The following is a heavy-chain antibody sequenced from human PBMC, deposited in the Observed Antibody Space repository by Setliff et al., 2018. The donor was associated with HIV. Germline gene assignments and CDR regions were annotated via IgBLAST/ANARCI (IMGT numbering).Heavy chain of an antibody. CDR1: GFTFSGSP. CDR2: IKTRADNYAT. D-gene: IGHD3-22*01. V-gene: IGHV3-73*01. Sequence: SGFTFSGSPIHWVRQASGKGLEWLGRIKTRADNYATAYAASVKGRFTISRDDSKNTAYLQMNSLKTEDTAIYYCTRPQHIYDNSDSDNWGQGALVTAPQ. CDR3: TRPQHIYDNSDSDN. J-gene: IGHJ4*02.